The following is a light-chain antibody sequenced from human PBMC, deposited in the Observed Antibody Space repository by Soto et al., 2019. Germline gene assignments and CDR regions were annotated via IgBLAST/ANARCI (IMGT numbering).Light chain of an antibody. Sequence: DIQMTQSPSTLSASVGDRVTITCRASQSISSWLAWYQQKPGKAPKLLIYDASSLASGVPSRFSGSGSGTEFTLTSSSLQPDDVATYYCQQYNSYPYTFGPGTKLEIK. CDR2: DAS. CDR3: QQYNSYPYT. CDR1: QSISSW. J-gene: IGKJ2*01. V-gene: IGKV1-5*01.